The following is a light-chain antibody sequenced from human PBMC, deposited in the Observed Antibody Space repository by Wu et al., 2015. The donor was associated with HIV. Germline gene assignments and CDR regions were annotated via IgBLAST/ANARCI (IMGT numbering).Light chain of an antibody. CDR2: GAV. V-gene: IGKV3-15*01. CDR3: QQYKNFWT. CDR1: QSVSNNF. J-gene: IGKJ1*01. Sequence: EIVLTQSPGTLSLSSGERATLFCRASQSVSNNFLAWYQQKPGQAPRLLIYGAVTRPTGIPARFSGSGSGTEFTLTISGLQSEDFAVYYCQQYKNFWTFGQGTRVEIK.